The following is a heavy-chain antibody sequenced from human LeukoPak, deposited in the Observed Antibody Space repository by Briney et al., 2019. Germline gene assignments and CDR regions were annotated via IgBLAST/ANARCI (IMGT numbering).Heavy chain of an antibody. V-gene: IGHV1-46*01. D-gene: IGHD2-8*01. CDR3: ARDRCTNGVCYLLEG. CDR1: GYTFTSYY. Sequence: ASVKVSCKASGYTFTSYYMHWVRQAPGQGLEWMGIINTSGGSTSYAQKFQGRVTMTRDTSTSTVYMELSSLRSEDTAVYYCARDRCTNGVCYLLEGWGQGTLVTVSS. J-gene: IGHJ4*02. CDR2: INTSGGST.